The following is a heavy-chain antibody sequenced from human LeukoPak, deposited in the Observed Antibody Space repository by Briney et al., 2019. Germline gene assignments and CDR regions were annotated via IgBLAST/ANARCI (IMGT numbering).Heavy chain of an antibody. D-gene: IGHD1-1*01. V-gene: IGHV5-51*01. CDR2: IYPGDSDT. J-gene: IGHJ5*02. CDR3: ARRNGRTGNPTRVNNWFDP. Sequence: GESLKISCKGSGYSFTSYWIGWVRQMPGKGLEWMGIIYPGDSDTRYSPSFQGQVTISADKSISTAYLQWSSLKASDTAMYYCARRNGRTGNPTRVNNWFDPWGQGTLVTVSS. CDR1: GYSFTSYW.